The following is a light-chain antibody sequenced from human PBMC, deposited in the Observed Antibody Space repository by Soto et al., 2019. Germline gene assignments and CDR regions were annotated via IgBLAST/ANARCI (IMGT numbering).Light chain of an antibody. CDR3: QHYNSYSEA. J-gene: IGKJ1*01. CDR2: KAS. V-gene: IGKV1-5*03. Sequence: DIQMTQSPSTLSGSVGDRVTITCRASQTISSWLAWYQQKPGKAPKLLIYKASTLKSGVPSRFSGSGSGTEFALTISSLQPDDFATYYCQHYNSYSEALGQGTTV. CDR1: QTISSW.